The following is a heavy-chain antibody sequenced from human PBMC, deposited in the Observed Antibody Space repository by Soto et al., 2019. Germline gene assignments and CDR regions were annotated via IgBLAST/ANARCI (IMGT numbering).Heavy chain of an antibody. CDR2: INHSGST. V-gene: IGHV4-34*01. Sequence: PSETLSLTCAVYGGSFSGYYWSWIRQPPGKGLEWIGEINHSGSTNYNPSLKSRVTISVDTSKNQFSLKLSSVTAADTAVYYCARGRRQQLVPGYYHMDVWGKGTTVTVSS. D-gene: IGHD6-13*01. CDR3: ARGRRQQLVPGYYHMDV. J-gene: IGHJ6*03. CDR1: GGSFSGYY.